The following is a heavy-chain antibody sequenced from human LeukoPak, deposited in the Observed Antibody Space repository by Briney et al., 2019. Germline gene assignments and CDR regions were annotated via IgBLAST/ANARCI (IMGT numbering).Heavy chain of an antibody. CDR2: ISGSGGST. Sequence: GGSLRLSCAASGFTFSSYAMSWVRQAPGKGLEWVSAISGSGGSTYYADFVKGRFTISRDNSKNTLYLQMNSLRAEDTAVYYCAKRNNDHVWGSYHFDYWGQGTLVTVSS. J-gene: IGHJ4*02. CDR3: AKRNNDHVWGSYHFDY. CDR1: GFTFSSYA. V-gene: IGHV3-23*01. D-gene: IGHD3-16*02.